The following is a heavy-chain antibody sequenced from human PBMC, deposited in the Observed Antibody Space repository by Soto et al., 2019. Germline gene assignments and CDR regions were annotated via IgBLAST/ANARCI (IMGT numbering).Heavy chain of an antibody. D-gene: IGHD3-10*01. J-gene: IGHJ4*02. CDR2: VSDNGDTT. V-gene: IGHV3-23*01. Sequence: PGGSLRLSCAASEFTFSSSAMSWVRQAPGKGLEWVSVVSDNGDTTYYTDSVKGRFTISRDNSKNTLYLQMDSLTAEDTAVYYCAKDTYGSGSDIPYFHSWGQGTLVTVSS. CDR1: EFTFSSSA. CDR3: AKDTYGSGSDIPYFHS.